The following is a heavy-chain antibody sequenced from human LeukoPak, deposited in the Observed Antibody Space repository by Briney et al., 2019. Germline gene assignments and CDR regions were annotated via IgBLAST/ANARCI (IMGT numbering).Heavy chain of an antibody. CDR1: GFTFSSSP. CDR3: AKGGHHFNPFFY. J-gene: IGHJ4*02. V-gene: IGHV3-23*01. D-gene: IGHD3-3*01. CDR2: IHAGASDP. Sequence: PGGSLRLSCAASGFTFSSSPMGWVRQAPGKGLEWVSSIHAGASDPFYGDSVQGRFTISRGNSKNTLSLQLNSLRVEDTAVYFCAKGGHHFNPFFYCGQGTLVTVSS.